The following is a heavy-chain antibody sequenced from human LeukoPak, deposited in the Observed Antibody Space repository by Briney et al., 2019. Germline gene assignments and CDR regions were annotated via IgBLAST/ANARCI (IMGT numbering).Heavy chain of an antibody. CDR1: GFTFTSSA. J-gene: IGHJ6*03. D-gene: IGHD2-15*01. V-gene: IGHV1-58*02. CDR2: IVDGSGNT. Sequence: GASVKVSCKASGFTFTSSAMQWVRQARGQRLEWIGWIVDGSGNTNYAQKFQERVTITRDMSTSTAYMELSSLRSEDTAVYYCAADENSYCSGGICYYMDVWGKGTTVTVSS. CDR3: AADENSYCSGGICYYMDV.